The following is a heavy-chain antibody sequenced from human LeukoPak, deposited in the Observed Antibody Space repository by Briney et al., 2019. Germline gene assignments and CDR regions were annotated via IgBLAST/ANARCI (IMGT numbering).Heavy chain of an antibody. CDR2: IRYDGGNK. Sequence: GGSLRLSCAASAFTFSTYGMHWVRQAPGKGLEWVAFIRYDGGNKKYADSVKGRFTISRDNSKNTLYVQMNNLRAEDTAVYYCARTKLGYCSGGSCHSNYYYYYMDVWGKGTTVTVSS. V-gene: IGHV3-30*02. J-gene: IGHJ6*03. CDR3: ARTKLGYCSGGSCHSNYYYYYMDV. CDR1: AFTFSTYG. D-gene: IGHD2-15*01.